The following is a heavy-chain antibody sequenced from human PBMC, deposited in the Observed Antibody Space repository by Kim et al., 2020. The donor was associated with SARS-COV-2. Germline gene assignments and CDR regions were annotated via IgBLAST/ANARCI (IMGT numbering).Heavy chain of an antibody. D-gene: IGHD2-8*01. Sequence: TRYSPSFQGQVTISADKSISTAYLQWSSLKASDTAMYYCASFLNGGYLGYWGQGTLVTVSS. CDR3: ASFLNGGYLGY. CDR2: T. V-gene: IGHV5-51*01. J-gene: IGHJ4*02.